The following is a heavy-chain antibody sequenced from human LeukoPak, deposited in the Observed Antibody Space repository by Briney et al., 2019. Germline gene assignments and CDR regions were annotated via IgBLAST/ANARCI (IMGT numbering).Heavy chain of an antibody. CDR3: ARKAVAGYYFDY. D-gene: IGHD6-19*01. J-gene: IGHJ4*02. Sequence: ASVKVSCMASGGTFSSYAISWVRQAPGQGLEWMGGIIPIFGTANYAQKFQGRVTITADESTGTAYMELSSLRSEDTAVYYCARKAVAGYYFDYWGQGTLVTVSS. CDR2: IIPIFGTA. V-gene: IGHV1-69*13. CDR1: GGTFSSYA.